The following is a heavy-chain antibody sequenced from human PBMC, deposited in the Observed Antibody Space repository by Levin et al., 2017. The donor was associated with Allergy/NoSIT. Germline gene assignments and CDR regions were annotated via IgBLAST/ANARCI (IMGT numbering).Heavy chain of an antibody. Sequence: ESGPTLVKPTQTLTLTCTFSGFSLSTSGMRVSWIRQPPGKALEWLAHIDSENDKIYSPSLKTRLTISKDTSKNQVVLTMTNMDPVDTATYYCARTSRYGGNWYYFDYWGQGTLVTVSS. CDR2: IDSENDK. V-gene: IGHV2-70*04. J-gene: IGHJ4*02. CDR1: GFSLSTSGMR. CDR3: ARTSRYGGNWYYFDY. D-gene: IGHD4-23*01.